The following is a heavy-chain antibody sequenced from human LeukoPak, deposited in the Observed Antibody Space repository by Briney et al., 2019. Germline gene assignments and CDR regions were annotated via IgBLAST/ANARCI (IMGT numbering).Heavy chain of an antibody. J-gene: IGHJ4*02. CDR1: GYTFTSYG. CDR2: TSAYNGNT. V-gene: IGHV1-18*01. Sequence: ASVKVSCKASGYTFTSYGISWVRQAPGQGLEWMGWTSAYNGNTNYAQKLQGRVTMTTDTSTSTAYMELRSLRSDDTAVYYCAKEDCSGGSCYPKGYWGQGTLVTVSS. CDR3: AKEDCSGGSCYPKGY. D-gene: IGHD2-15*01.